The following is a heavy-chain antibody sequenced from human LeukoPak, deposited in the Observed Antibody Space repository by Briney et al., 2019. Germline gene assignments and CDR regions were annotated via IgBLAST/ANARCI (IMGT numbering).Heavy chain of an antibody. CDR2: ISGTSSYM. CDR1: GFNFRDYS. D-gene: IGHD3-3*01. V-gene: IGHV3-21*01. CDR3: ARARIFGVALDAFDI. J-gene: IGHJ3*02. Sequence: MAGGSLRLSCVAYGFNFRDYSMNWVRQAPGKGLDWVSGISGTSSYMYYGDSVKGRFTVSRDNAKNSLYLQMESLRAEDTAVYYCARARIFGVALDAFDIWGQGTMVTVSS.